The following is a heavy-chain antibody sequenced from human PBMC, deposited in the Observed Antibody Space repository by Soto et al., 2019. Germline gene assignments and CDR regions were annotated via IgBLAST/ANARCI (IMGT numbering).Heavy chain of an antibody. D-gene: IGHD1-26*01. CDR1: GGSISTYY. CDR3: SSTNYYATSEIDY. Sequence: SETLSLTCTVSGGSISTYYWSWIRQPPGKGLEWIGYIYYSGSTHYNPSLKSRVTISVDTSKNQFSLKLSSVTAADTAVYYCSSTNYYATSEIDYWGQGTLLTVSS. CDR2: IYYSGST. V-gene: IGHV4-59*12. J-gene: IGHJ4*02.